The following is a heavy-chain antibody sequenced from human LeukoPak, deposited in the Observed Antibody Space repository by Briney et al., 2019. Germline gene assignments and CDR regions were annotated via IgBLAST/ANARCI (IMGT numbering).Heavy chain of an antibody. Sequence: PSETLSLTCAVYGGSFSGYYWSWIRQPPGKGLEWIGEINHSGSTNYNPSLKSRVTISVDTSKNQFSLKLSSVTATDTAVYYCAGVHRHTVTTDYYYYMDVWGKGTTVTVSS. D-gene: IGHD4-17*01. CDR3: AGVHRHTVTTDYYYYMDV. J-gene: IGHJ6*03. V-gene: IGHV4-34*01. CDR2: INHSGST. CDR1: GGSFSGYY.